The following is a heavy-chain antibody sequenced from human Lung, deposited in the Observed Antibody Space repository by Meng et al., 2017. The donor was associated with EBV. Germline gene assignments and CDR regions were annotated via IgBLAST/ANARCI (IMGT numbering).Heavy chain of an antibody. CDR3: ARDSPVGGGHPPNCFNP. CDR1: GGSVDSGAYY. J-gene: IGHJ5*02. Sequence: QVPLHASGPGLVKSSQTLSLTCTVSGGSVDSGAYYWSWIRQRPGNGLEWIGYIYFSGSTYYNPSLKSRITISVDTSNNQFSLKLSSVTAADTAVYYCARDSPVGGGHPPNCFNPWGQGTLVTVSS. D-gene: IGHD3-3*01. CDR2: IYFSGST. V-gene: IGHV4-31*03.